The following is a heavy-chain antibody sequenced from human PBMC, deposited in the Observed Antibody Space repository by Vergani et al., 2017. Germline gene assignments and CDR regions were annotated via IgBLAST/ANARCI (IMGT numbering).Heavy chain of an antibody. CDR2: IGNYGGSI. CDR1: GFTFTYHG. J-gene: IGHJ3*02. D-gene: IGHD6-13*01. CDR3: ARQLRTARAGILHAFDI. Sequence: EVNLVESGGGLVHPGGSLRLACATSGFTFTYHGMYWVRQGPGKGLEFVSGIGNYGGSIQYGNSVKGRFIISRDNSKRTVFLQMGSLTTEGTGVYFCARQLRTARAGILHAFDIWGHGTLVTVSS. V-gene: IGHV3-64*01.